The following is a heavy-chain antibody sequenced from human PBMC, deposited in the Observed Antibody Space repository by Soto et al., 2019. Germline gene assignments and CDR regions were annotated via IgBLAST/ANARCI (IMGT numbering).Heavy chain of an antibody. CDR2: IYSSGTT. Sequence: GSLRLSCAASGFTVNNNYMTWVRQAPGKGLEWVSLIYSSGTTYYTDSVKGRFTISRDISNNTLYLQMNSLRAEDTAVYYCASLSSDYYYFYGMDVWGQGTTVTVSS. J-gene: IGHJ6*02. CDR1: GFTVNNNY. V-gene: IGHV3-53*01. CDR3: ASLSSDYYYFYGMDV.